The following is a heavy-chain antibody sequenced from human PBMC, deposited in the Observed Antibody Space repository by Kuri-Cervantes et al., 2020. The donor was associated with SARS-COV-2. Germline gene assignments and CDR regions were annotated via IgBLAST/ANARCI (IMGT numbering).Heavy chain of an antibody. J-gene: IGHJ4*02. D-gene: IGHD1-1*01. CDR1: GGSISSSSYY. CDR2: IYESGDT. CDR3: ARHYAFDNFHK. V-gene: IGHV4-39*01. Sequence: GSLRLSCTVSGGSISSSSYYWGWIRQSPEKGLEWIGSIYESGDTYYFSSLKSRLSLSVDTSKNQFSLTLTSVTAADTAIYYCARHYAFDNFHKWGQGTQVTVSS.